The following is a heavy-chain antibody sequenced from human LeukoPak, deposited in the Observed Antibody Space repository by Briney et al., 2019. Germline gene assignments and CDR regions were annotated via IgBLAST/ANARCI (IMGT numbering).Heavy chain of an antibody. CDR3: ARAPPITRGPFDP. V-gene: IGHV1-2*02. CDR2: INPNSGGT. CDR1: GYTFTGYY. Sequence: GASVKVSCKASGYTFTGYYMHWVRQAPGQGLEWMGGINPNSGGTIYAQKFQGRVTMTRDTSISTVYMELSRLRSDDTAVYYCARAPPITRGPFDPWGQGTLVTVSS. J-gene: IGHJ5*02. D-gene: IGHD3-10*01.